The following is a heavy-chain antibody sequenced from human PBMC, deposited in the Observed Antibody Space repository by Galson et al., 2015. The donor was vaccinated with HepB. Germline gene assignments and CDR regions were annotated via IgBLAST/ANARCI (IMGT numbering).Heavy chain of an antibody. J-gene: IGHJ4*02. CDR2: INPNSGGT. V-gene: IGHV1-2*06. CDR3: ARAPCVHSNYVDY. Sequence: SVKVSCKASGYTFTGYYMHWVRQAPGQGLEWMGRINPNSGGTNYAQKFQGRVTMTRDTSISTAYMELSRLRSDDTAVYYCARAPCVHSNYVDYWGQGTLVTVSS. CDR1: GYTFTGYY. D-gene: IGHD4-11*01.